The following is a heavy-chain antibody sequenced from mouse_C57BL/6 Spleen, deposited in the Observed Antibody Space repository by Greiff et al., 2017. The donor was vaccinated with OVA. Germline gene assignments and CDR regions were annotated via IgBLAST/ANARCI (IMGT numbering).Heavy chain of an antibody. CDR1: GFTFSSYA. J-gene: IGHJ3*01. CDR2: ISDGGSYT. D-gene: IGHD3-2*02. CDR3: ARDQTAQTLFAY. Sequence: DVQLVESGGGLVKPGGSLKLSCAASGFTFSSYAMSWVRQTPEKRLEWVATISDGGSYTYYPDNVKGRFTISRDNAKNNLYLQMSHLKSEDTAMYYCARDQTAQTLFAYWGQGTLVTVSA. V-gene: IGHV5-4*01.